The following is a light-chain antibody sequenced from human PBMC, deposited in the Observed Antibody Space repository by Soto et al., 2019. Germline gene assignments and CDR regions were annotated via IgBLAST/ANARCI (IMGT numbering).Light chain of an antibody. J-gene: IGKJ2*01. CDR3: QQSESTPPT. CDR1: QSISSY. CDR2: AAS. V-gene: IGKV1-39*01. Sequence: DIQMTQSPSSLSASVGDRVTITCRASQSISSYLNGYQQKPGKAPKLLIYAASSLESGVPARFSGSGSGTDVTLTISRLQPEDFATYYCQQSESTPPTFGQGTKLEIK.